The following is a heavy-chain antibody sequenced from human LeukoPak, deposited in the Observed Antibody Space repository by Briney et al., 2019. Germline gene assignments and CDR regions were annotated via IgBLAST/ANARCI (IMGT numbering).Heavy chain of an antibody. CDR2: ISGDGGGT. D-gene: IGHD6-19*01. CDR3: ATYSSAWRSFDY. Sequence: GGSLRLSCAASGFTFDNYAMLWVRQAAGKGLEWLSLISGDGGGTYYADSVKGRFTVSRDNSKNSLYLQMNSLTTEDTALYYCATYSSAWRSFDYWGQGTLVTVSS. V-gene: IGHV3-43*02. CDR1: GFTFDNYA. J-gene: IGHJ4*02.